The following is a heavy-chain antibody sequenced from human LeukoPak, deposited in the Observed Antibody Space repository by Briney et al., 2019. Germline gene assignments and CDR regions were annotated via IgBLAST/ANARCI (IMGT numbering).Heavy chain of an antibody. CDR3: AELGITMIGGV. CDR1: GFTFSNNA. CDR2: ISSSGSTI. Sequence: GGSLRLSCAASGFTFSNNAMGWVRQAPGKGLEWVSYISSSGSTIYYADSVKGRFTISRDNAKNSLYLQMNSLRAEDTAVHYCAELGITMIGGVWGKGTTVTISS. V-gene: IGHV3-48*03. J-gene: IGHJ6*04. D-gene: IGHD3-10*02.